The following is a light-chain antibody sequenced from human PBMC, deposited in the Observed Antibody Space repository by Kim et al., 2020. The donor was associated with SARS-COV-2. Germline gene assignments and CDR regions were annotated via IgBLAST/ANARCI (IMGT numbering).Light chain of an antibody. Sequence: SYELTQPPSVSVSPGETATITCSGDNLGNRFVWWYHQKPGQSPVLVIFQDSMRPSGIPERFSGSNSGNTATLTISETQPMDEADFYCQTWVSRTAVFGGG. CDR2: QDS. CDR3: QTWVSRTAV. V-gene: IGLV3-1*01. J-gene: IGLJ2*01. CDR1: NLGNRF.